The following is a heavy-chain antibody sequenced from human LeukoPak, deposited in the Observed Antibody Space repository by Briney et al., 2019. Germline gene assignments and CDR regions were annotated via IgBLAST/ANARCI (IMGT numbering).Heavy chain of an antibody. CDR2: IYTSGSG. CDR1: GGSISSYY. Sequence: SETLSLTCTVSGGSISSYYWSWIRQPPGKGLEWIGYIYTSGSGNYNPSLKSRVTISVDTSKNQFSLKLSSVTAADTAVYYCARLGPYCSSTSCYVDYWGQGTLVTVSS. J-gene: IGHJ4*02. D-gene: IGHD2-2*01. CDR3: ARLGPYCSSTSCYVDY. V-gene: IGHV4-4*09.